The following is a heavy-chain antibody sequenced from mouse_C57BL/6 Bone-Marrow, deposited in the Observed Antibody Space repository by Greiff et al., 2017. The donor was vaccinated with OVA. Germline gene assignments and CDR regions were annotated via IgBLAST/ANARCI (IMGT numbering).Heavy chain of an antibody. CDR3: ARGDLWFYAMDY. J-gene: IGHJ4*01. V-gene: IGHV1-61*01. Sequence: VQLQQPGAELVRPGSSVKLSCKASGYTFTSYWMDWVKQRPGQGLEWIGNIYPSDSETHYNQKFKDKATLTVDKSSSTAYMQLSSLTSEDSAVYYCARGDLWFYAMDYWGQGTSVTVSS. CDR2: IYPSDSET. CDR1: GYTFTSYW. D-gene: IGHD2-2*01.